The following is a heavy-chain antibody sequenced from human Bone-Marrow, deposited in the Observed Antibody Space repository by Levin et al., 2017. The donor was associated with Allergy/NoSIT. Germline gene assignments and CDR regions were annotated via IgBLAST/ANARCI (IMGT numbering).Heavy chain of an antibody. CDR3: ARLGGRYQFDY. D-gene: IGHD1-26*01. J-gene: IGHJ4*02. CDR1: GFSLTTPGIR. V-gene: IGHV2-70*04. CDR2: IDWDDDK. Sequence: QTLSLTCAFSGFSLTTPGIRVSWIRQPPGKALEWLGRIDWDDDKLYSASLKTRLTISKDTSKNQVVLTMTNMDPVDTATYYCARLGGRYQFDYWGQGTLVTVSS.